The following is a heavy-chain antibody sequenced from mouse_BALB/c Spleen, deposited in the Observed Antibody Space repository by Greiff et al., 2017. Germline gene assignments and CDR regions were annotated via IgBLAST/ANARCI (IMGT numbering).Heavy chain of an antibody. V-gene: IGHV5-6*01. CDR2: ISSGGSYT. D-gene: IGHD1-1*01. CDR1: GFTFSSYG. Sequence: EVKLMESGGDLVKPGGSLKLSCAASGFTFSSYGMSWVRQTPDKRLEWVATISSGGSYTYYPDSVKGRFTISRDNAKNTLYLQMSSLKSEDTAMYYCARHAGSSLFFDYWGQGTTLTVSS. CDR3: ARHAGSSLFFDY. J-gene: IGHJ2*01.